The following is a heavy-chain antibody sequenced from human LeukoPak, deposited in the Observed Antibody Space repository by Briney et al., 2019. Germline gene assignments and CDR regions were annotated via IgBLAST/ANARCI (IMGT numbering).Heavy chain of an antibody. V-gene: IGHV3-9*01. CDR2: ISWNSGSI. CDR1: GFIFDEYA. J-gene: IGHJ4*02. Sequence: GGSLRLSCAASGFIFDEYAMHWVRQAPGKGLEWVSGISWNSGSIGYADSVRGRFSVSRDNAKNFLYPQMNSLRAEDTALYYCAKDTRTTIAVTGTGFDYWGQGTLVTVSS. D-gene: IGHD6-19*01. CDR3: AKDTRTTIAVTGTGFDY.